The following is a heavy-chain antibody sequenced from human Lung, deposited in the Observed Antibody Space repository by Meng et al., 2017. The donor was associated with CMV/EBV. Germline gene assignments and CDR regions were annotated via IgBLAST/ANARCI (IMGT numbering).Heavy chain of an antibody. Sequence: GGSLRLXCTASGFTFDDFAMHWVRQSPGEGLEWVSGISGNTGFIGYADSVKGRFTISRDNAKKTLSLQINTLRAEDTALYYCTKGGGERVTFDAMDVWCQGXTVTVSS. CDR1: GFTFDDFA. D-gene: IGHD2-21*02. CDR3: TKGGGERVTFDAMDV. J-gene: IGHJ6*02. CDR2: ISGNTGFI. V-gene: IGHV3-9*01.